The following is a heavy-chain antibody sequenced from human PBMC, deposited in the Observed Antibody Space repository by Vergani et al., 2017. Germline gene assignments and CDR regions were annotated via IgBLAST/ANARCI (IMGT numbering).Heavy chain of an antibody. CDR3: AGLQALNYYYSYGMDV. V-gene: IGHV1-2*02. D-gene: IGHD4-11*01. J-gene: IGHJ6*02. CDR2: ISPHSGGT. Sequence: QVQLVQSGAEVKKPGSSVKVSCKASGYTFTDYYIHWVRQAPGQGLEWMGWISPHSGGTNSAQRFQGRVTMTRDTSITTAYMELRRLRYDDTAVYYCAGLQALNYYYSYGMDVWGQGTTVTVSS. CDR1: GYTFTDYY.